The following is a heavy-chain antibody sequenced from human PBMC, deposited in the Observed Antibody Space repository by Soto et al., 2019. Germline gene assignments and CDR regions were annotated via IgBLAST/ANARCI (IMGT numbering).Heavy chain of an antibody. V-gene: IGHV4-61*01. J-gene: IGHJ5*02. CDR1: GGSIHSVHYY. D-gene: IGHD4-4*01. CDR3: ASDVIAPPNYFGP. CDR2: VYSNGTT. Sequence: LSLTYTDSGGSIHSVHYYWSWIRQHHGKGLEWIGYVYSNGTTNYIPLRKSRVTLSLDNSKNQFSLKMNSVTAADTAVYYCASDVIAPPNYFGPRGKGTLVTVSS.